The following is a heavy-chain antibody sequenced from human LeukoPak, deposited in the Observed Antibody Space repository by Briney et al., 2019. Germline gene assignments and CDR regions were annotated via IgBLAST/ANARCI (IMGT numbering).Heavy chain of an antibody. CDR2: IYSGGST. CDR3: ARGGPSGSYHDY. CDR1: GFTVSSNY. D-gene: IGHD1-26*01. J-gene: IGHJ4*02. Sequence: GGSLRLSCAASGFTVSSNYMSWVRQAPGKGLEWVSVIYSGGSTYYADSVKGRFTISRDNAKNSLYLQMNNLSAEDTAVYYCARGGPSGSYHDYWGRGTLVTVSS. V-gene: IGHV3-53*01.